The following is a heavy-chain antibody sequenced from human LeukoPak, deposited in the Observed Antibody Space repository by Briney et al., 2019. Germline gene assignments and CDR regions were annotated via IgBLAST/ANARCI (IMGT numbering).Heavy chain of an antibody. CDR1: GYTFTSYY. D-gene: IGHD2-2*01. CDR2: INPSGGST. Sequence: ASVKVSCKASGYTFTSYYMHWVRQAPGQRLEWIGIINPSGGSTSYAQKFQGRVTMTRDTSTSTVYMELSSLRSEDTAVYYCARGSEVVPVTRYYFDYWGQGTLVTVSS. J-gene: IGHJ4*02. V-gene: IGHV1-46*01. CDR3: ARGSEVVPVTRYYFDY.